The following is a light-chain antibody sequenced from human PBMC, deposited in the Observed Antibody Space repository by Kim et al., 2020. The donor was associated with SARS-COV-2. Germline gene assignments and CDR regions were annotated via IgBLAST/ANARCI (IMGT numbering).Light chain of an antibody. J-gene: IGLJ3*02. CDR2: YDS. CDR3: QVWDSSSDLNWV. V-gene: IGLV3-21*04. Sequence: GKKARITSGRNNIGRKSVPWYQQRPGQAPVLVIYYDSDRPSGIPERFSGSNSRNTATLTISRVEAGDEADYYCQVWDSSSDLNWVFGGGTQLTVL. CDR1: NIGRKS.